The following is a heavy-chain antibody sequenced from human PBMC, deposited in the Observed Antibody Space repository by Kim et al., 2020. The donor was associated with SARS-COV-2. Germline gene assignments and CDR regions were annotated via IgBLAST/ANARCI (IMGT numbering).Heavy chain of an antibody. CDR2: ISSSSSTI. V-gene: IGHV3-48*04. CDR3: AGGDYYYGMDV. CDR1: GFTFSSYS. J-gene: IGHJ6*02. Sequence: GGSLRLSCAASGFTFSSYSMNWVRQAPGKGLEWVSYISSSSSTIYYADSVKGRFTISRDNAKNSLYLQMNSLRAEDTAVYYCAGGDYYYGMDVWGQGTTVTVSS.